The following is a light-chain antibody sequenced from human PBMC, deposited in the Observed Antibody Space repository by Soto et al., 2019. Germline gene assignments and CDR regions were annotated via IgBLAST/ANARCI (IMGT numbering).Light chain of an antibody. V-gene: IGKV1-17*01. CDR2: AAS. CDR3: QQYKTYPIT. J-gene: IGKJ5*01. CDR1: QDIRND. Sequence: DIQMTQSPYSVSASIGDRVTITCRASQDIRNDLGWYQQQPEKAPKRLIYAASSLQSGVPLRFSGSGSGTDFTLTISGLQPEDFATYYCQQYKTYPITFGQGTRLEI.